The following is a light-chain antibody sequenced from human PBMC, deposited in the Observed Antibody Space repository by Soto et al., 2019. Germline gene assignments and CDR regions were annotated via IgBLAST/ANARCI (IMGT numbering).Light chain of an antibody. V-gene: IGKV1-5*01. CDR3: QQYYSYPLT. CDR1: QSTSSW. Sequence: DIQVTQSPSTLSASVGDRVTITCRASQSTSSWLAWYQQKPGKAPKLLIYDASSLESGVPSRFSGSGSGTEFTLTISSLQPDDFATYYCQQYYSYPLTFGQGTLLEIK. J-gene: IGKJ5*01. CDR2: DAS.